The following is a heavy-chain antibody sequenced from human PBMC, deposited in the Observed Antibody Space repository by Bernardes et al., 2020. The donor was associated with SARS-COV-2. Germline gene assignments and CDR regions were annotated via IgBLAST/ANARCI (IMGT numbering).Heavy chain of an antibody. CDR1: GFTFSDYY. D-gene: IGHD6-19*01. J-gene: IGHJ6*02. CDR2: ISSSGSTI. V-gene: IGHV3-11*01. CDR3: AREGQTVAGNHYYYGMDV. Sequence: GGSLRLSCAASGFTFSDYYMSWIRQAPGKGLEWVSYISSSGSTIYYADSVKGRFTISRDNAKNSLYLQMNSLRAEDTAVYYCAREGQTVAGNHYYYGMDVWGQGTTVTVSS.